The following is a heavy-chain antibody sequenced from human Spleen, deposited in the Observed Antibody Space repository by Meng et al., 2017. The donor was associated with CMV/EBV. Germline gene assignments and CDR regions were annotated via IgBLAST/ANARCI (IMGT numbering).Heavy chain of an antibody. V-gene: IGHV1-8*01. Sequence: ASVKVSCKASGYTFIKYDINWVRQATGQGLEWMGWMSPDTGNTGYAQKFQGRVTLTRNTSISTAYMELSSLKSEDTAVYYCTQTSSDFWSGYFGNWFDPWGQGTRVTVSS. CDR3: TQTSSDFWSGYFGNWFDP. CDR2: MSPDTGNT. J-gene: IGHJ5*02. CDR1: GYTFIKYD. D-gene: IGHD3-3*01.